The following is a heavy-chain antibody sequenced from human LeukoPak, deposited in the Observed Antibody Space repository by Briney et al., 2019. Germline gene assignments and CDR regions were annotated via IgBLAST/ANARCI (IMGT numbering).Heavy chain of an antibody. D-gene: IGHD6-19*01. CDR1: GFTFSTYW. CDR3: ATNAVAGSY. Sequence: PGGSLRLSCAASGFTFSTYWINWLRQAPGRGLEWVAKINQDGSEKYYVDSVKGRFTISRDNAKKSLYLQINRLRVEGTAVYYCATNAVAGSYWGQGTLVTVSS. V-gene: IGHV3-7*01. J-gene: IGHJ4*02. CDR2: INQDGSEK.